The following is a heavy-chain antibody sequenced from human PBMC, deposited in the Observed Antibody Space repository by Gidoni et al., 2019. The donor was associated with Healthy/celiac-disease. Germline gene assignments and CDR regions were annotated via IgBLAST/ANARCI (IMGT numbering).Heavy chain of an antibody. CDR3: ARTQWLVRCFDY. J-gene: IGHJ4*02. Sequence: EVQLLESGGGLVQPGGSLRLSCAASGFPFSSYAMSWVRQAPGKGLEWVSAISGSGGSTYYADSVKGRFTISRDNSKNTLYLQMNSLRAEDTAVYYCARTQWLVRCFDYWGQGTLVTVSS. CDR2: ISGSGGST. D-gene: IGHD6-19*01. V-gene: IGHV3-23*01. CDR1: GFPFSSYA.